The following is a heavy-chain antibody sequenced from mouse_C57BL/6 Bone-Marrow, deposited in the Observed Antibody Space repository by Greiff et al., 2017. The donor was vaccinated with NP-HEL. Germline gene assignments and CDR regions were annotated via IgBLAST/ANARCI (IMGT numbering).Heavy chain of an antibody. D-gene: IGHD1-1*01. CDR1: GYTFTSYG. V-gene: IGHV1-81*01. J-gene: IGHJ2*01. CDR3: ARLYYYYGSWFDY. Sequence: VKLMESGAELARPGASVKLSCKASGYTFTSYGISWVKQRTGQGLEWIGEIYPRSGNTYYNEKFKGKATLTADKSSSTAYMELRSLTSEDSAVYFCARLYYYYGSWFDYWGQGTTLTVSS. CDR2: IYPRSGNT.